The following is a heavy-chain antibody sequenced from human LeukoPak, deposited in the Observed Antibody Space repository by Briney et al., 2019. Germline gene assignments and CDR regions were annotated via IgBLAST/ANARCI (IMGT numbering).Heavy chain of an antibody. J-gene: IGHJ6*03. Sequence: KSSETLSLTCTVSGGSISSGGYYWSWIRQPPGEGLEWIGYIYHSGSTYYNPSLKSRVTISVDTSKNQFSLKLSSVTAADTAVYYCARDQVAGTSYYYYYHMDVWGKGTTVTVSS. D-gene: IGHD6-19*01. CDR2: IYHSGST. CDR1: GGSISSGGYY. V-gene: IGHV4-30-2*01. CDR3: ARDQVAGTSYYYYYHMDV.